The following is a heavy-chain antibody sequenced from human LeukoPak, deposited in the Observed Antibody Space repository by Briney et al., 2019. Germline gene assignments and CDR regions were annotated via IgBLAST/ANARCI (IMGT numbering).Heavy chain of an antibody. CDR1: GFTFSSYW. CDR3: ARASSTSCYY. D-gene: IGHD2-2*01. Sequence: GGSLRLSCAASGFTFSSYWMHWVRQAPGKGLVWVSRINSDGSSINYADSVKGRFTISRDNAKNTLYLQMNSLRVEDTAVYYCARASSTSCYYWGQGTLVTVSS. V-gene: IGHV3-74*01. CDR2: INSDGSSI. J-gene: IGHJ4*02.